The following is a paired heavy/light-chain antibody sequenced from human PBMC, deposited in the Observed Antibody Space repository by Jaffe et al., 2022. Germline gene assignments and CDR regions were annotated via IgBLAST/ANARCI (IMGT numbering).Heavy chain of an antibody. D-gene: IGHD3-9*01. V-gene: IGHV3-23*01. CDR1: GFRFSSFA. CDR3: AKALKTSRTDAFDI. CDR2: ISGSGDIT. J-gene: IGHJ3*02. Sequence: EVQLLESGGGLVQPGGSLRLSCAASGFRFSSFAMSWVRQAPGKGLEWLSVISGSGDITDADSVKGRFTISRDNSKNTLYLQLNSLRAEDTALYYCAKALKTSRTDAFDIWGQGTMVTVSS.
Light chain of an antibody. CDR3: QQRNINNWPLT. Sequence: EVVLTQSPATLSLSPGERATLSCRASQSVSNYLAWYQQKPGQAPRLLIYDASNRATGIPGRFSGSGSGTDFTLTISSLEPEDFAVYYCQQRNINNWPLTFGGGTKVEMK. CDR1: QSVSNY. CDR2: DAS. J-gene: IGKJ4*01. V-gene: IGKV3-11*01.